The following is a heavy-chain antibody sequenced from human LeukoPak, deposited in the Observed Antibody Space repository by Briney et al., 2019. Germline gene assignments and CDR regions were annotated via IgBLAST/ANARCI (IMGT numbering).Heavy chain of an antibody. D-gene: IGHD6-19*01. J-gene: IGHJ4*02. Sequence: GGSLRLSCAASGFTFSSYWMSWVRQAPGKGLEWVANIKQDGSEKYYVDSVKGRFTISRDNAKNSLYLQMNSLRAEDTAVYHCARDDSSGWYYFDYRGQGTLVTVSS. CDR1: GFTFSSYW. CDR3: ARDDSSGWYYFDY. V-gene: IGHV3-7*01. CDR2: IKQDGSEK.